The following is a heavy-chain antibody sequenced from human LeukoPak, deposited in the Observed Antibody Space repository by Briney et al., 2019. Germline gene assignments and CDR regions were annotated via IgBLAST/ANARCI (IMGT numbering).Heavy chain of an antibody. D-gene: IGHD5-12*01. CDR3: AKVTSGYSDYYFDY. J-gene: IGHJ4*02. V-gene: IGHV3-30*02. Sequence: GGSLRLSCAASAFTFSSYGMHWVRQAPGKGLEWVALIRYDGSNKYYADSVKGRFTISRDNSKNTLYLQMNSLRAEDTAVYYCAKVTSGYSDYYFDYWGQGTLVTVSS. CDR1: AFTFSSYG. CDR2: IRYDGSNK.